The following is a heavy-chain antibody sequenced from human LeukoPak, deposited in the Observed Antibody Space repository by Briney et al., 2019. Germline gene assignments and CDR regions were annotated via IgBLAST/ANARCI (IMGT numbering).Heavy chain of an antibody. CDR3: AGLPAYYYDTSGFYFDY. CDR1: GFTFSSYG. CDR2: IYSGGST. V-gene: IGHV3-66*04. J-gene: IGHJ4*02. Sequence: GGTLRLSCAASGFTFSSYGMNWVHQAPGKGLEWVSVIYSGGSTYYADSVKGRFTISRDNSKNTLYLQMNSLRAEDTAVYYCAGLPAYYYDTSGFYFDYWGQGTLVTVSS. D-gene: IGHD3-22*01.